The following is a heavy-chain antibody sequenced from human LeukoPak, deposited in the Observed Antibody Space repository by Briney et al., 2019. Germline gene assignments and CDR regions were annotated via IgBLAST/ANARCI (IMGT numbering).Heavy chain of an antibody. Sequence: PSETLSLTCAVYGGSFSNYYLSWVRQPPGKGLEWIGEITHHGSTNYNPSLESRVTISVDTSKNQFSLKLSSVAAADTAVYYCAPIFGDYSDFDSWGQGTLVTGSS. V-gene: IGHV4-34*01. D-gene: IGHD4-17*01. CDR2: ITHHGST. CDR3: APIFGDYSDFDS. CDR1: GGSFSNYY. J-gene: IGHJ4*02.